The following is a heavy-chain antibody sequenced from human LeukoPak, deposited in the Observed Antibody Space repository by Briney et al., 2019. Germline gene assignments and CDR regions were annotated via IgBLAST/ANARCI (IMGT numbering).Heavy chain of an antibody. CDR1: GGSISSYY. V-gene: IGHV4-59*01. CDR2: IYYSGST. CDR3: ARGRWDPYYYYGMDV. D-gene: IGHD1-26*01. J-gene: IGHJ6*02. Sequence: SETLSLTCTVSGGSISSYYWSWIRQPPGKGLEWIGYIYYSGSTNYNPSLKSRVTISVDTSKNQFSLKLSSVTAADTAVYYCARGRWDPYYYYGMDVWGQGTTVTVSS.